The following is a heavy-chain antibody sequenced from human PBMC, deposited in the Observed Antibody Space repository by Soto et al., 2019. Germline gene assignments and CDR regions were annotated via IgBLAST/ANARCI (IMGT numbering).Heavy chain of an antibody. CDR3: AIAVGYCSSTSCYGGYYFDY. Sequence: GASVKVSCKASGYTFTSYGISWVRQAPGQGLEWMGWISAYNGNTNYAQKLQGRVTMTTDTSTSTAYMGLRSLRSDDTAVYYCAIAVGYCSSTSCYGGYYFDYWGQGTLVTVS. CDR1: GYTFTSYG. CDR2: ISAYNGNT. D-gene: IGHD2-2*03. J-gene: IGHJ4*02. V-gene: IGHV1-18*01.